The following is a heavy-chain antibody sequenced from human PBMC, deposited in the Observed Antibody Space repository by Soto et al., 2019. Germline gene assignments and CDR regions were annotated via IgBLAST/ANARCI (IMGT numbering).Heavy chain of an antibody. CDR3: TTDPSIWFGEWESDFDY. CDR1: GFTFSNAW. Sequence: EVQLVESGGGLVKPGGSLRLSCAASGFTFSNAWMSWVRQAPGKGLEWVGRIKSKTDGGTTDYAAPVKGRFTISRDDSKNTLSLQMNSLKTEDTAVYYCTTDPSIWFGEWESDFDYWGQGTLVTVSS. D-gene: IGHD3-10*01. CDR2: IKSKTDGGTT. V-gene: IGHV3-15*01. J-gene: IGHJ4*02.